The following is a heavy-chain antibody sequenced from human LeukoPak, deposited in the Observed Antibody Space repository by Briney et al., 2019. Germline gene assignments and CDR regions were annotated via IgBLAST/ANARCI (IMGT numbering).Heavy chain of an antibody. J-gene: IGHJ4*02. V-gene: IGHV4-38-2*02. D-gene: IGHD2-2*01. CDR2: IYHSGRT. Sequence: SETLSLTCAVSGYSISSGYYWGWIRQPPGKGLEWIGSIYHSGRTYYNPSLKSRVTISVDTSKNQFYLKLSSVTAADTAVYYCARDSEYQLIRKYYLDYWGQGTLVTVPS. CDR3: ARDSEYQLIRKYYLDY. CDR1: GYSISSGYY.